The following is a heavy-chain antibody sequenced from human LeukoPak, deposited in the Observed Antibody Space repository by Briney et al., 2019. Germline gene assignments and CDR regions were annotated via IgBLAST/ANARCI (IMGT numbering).Heavy chain of an antibody. Sequence: GGSLRLSCAASGFTSSDHWMYWVRQAPGKGLVSVSHINTDGTTTNYADSVKGRFTISRDNAKNTLYLQMNSLRAEDTAVYYCVRALGDYWGQGTLVTVSS. J-gene: IGHJ4*02. CDR3: VRALGDY. D-gene: IGHD3-16*01. CDR1: GFTSSDHW. V-gene: IGHV3-74*01. CDR2: INTDGTTT.